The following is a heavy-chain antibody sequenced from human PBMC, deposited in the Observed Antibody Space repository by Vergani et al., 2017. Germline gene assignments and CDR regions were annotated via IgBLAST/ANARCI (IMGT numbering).Heavy chain of an antibody. Sequence: QVQLQESGPGLVKPSETLSLTCTVSGGSISSYYWSWIRQPPGKGQEWIGYIYYSGSTNYNPSLKSRVTISVDTSKNQFSLKLSSVTAADTAVYYCARATPSDGTNDYWGQGTLVTVSS. V-gene: IGHV4-59*01. CDR2: IYYSGST. CDR3: ARATPSDGTNDY. J-gene: IGHJ4*02. D-gene: IGHD6-13*01. CDR1: GGSISSYY.